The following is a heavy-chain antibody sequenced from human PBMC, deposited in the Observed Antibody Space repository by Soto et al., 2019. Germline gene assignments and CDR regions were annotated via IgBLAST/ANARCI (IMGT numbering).Heavy chain of an antibody. Sequence: GGSLRLSCAASGFTFSSYAMSWVRQAPGKGLEWVSAISGSGGSTYYADSVKGRFTIPRDNSKNTLYLQMNSLRAEDTAVYYCAKPPGFWVDYEGPYIDYWGQGTLVTVSS. V-gene: IGHV3-23*01. D-gene: IGHD3-3*01. CDR1: GFTFSSYA. CDR3: AKPPGFWVDYEGPYIDY. CDR2: ISGSGGST. J-gene: IGHJ4*02.